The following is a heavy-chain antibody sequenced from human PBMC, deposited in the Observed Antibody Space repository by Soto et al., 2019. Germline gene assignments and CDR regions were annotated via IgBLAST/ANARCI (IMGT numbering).Heavy chain of an antibody. D-gene: IGHD4-17*01. CDR1: GFSFSSYG. CDR3: ARDDDYGDNGLDY. Sequence: QVQLVESGGGVVQPGRSLRLSCAASGFSFSSYGMHWVRQAPGKGLEWVAVLLDDGSDKDYTDAVKGRFTISRDNSKNTLYLEMNSLRAEDTAVYYCARDDDYGDNGLDYWGQGTLVTVSS. J-gene: IGHJ4*02. CDR2: LLDDGSDK. V-gene: IGHV3-33*01.